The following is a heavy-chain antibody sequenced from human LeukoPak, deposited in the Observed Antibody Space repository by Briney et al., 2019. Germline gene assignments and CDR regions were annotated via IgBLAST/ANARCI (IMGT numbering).Heavy chain of an antibody. Sequence: ASVKVSCKASGGTFSSYAINWVRQAPGQGLEWMGWISAYNGNTNYAQKLQGRVTMTTDTSTSTAYMELRSLRSDDTAVYYCARGHDILTGYTYWGQGTLVTVSS. CDR2: ISAYNGNT. J-gene: IGHJ4*02. CDR3: ARGHDILTGYTY. CDR1: GGTFSSYA. V-gene: IGHV1-18*01. D-gene: IGHD3-9*01.